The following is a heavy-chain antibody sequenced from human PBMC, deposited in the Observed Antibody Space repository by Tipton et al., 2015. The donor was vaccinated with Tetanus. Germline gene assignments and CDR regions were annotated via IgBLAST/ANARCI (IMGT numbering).Heavy chain of an antibody. D-gene: IGHD3-22*01. J-gene: IGHJ6*02. CDR2: IDPNSGAT. CDR1: GYTFTGYY. Sequence: QLVQSGAEVKKPGASVKVSCKASGYTFTGYYIYWVRQAPGQGLEWMGWIDPNSGATVYAQKFQGRVTMTRDTSISTAYMELRSLRSDDTAVYYCARDRGDYIYYGMDVWGPETTVTVS. CDR3: ARDRGDYIYYGMDV. V-gene: IGHV1-2*02.